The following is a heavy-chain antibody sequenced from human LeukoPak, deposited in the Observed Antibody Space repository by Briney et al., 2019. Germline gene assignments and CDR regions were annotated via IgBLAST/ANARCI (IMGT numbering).Heavy chain of an antibody. CDR2: INHSGST. CDR3: ARAGIMATTPFGY. J-gene: IGHJ4*02. D-gene: IGHD5-24*01. Sequence: SETLSLTCAVYGGSFSGYYWSWIRQPPGKGLEWIGEINHSGSTNYNPSLKSRVTISVDTSKNQFSPRLSSVTAADTAVYYCARAGIMATTPFGYWGQGTLVSVSS. CDR1: GGSFSGYY. V-gene: IGHV4-34*01.